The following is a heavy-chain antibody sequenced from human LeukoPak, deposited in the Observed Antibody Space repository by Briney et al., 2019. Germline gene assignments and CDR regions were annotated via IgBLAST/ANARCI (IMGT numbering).Heavy chain of an antibody. Sequence: PGGSLRLSCAASGFTFSSYSMNWVRQAPGKGLEWVSYISSSSSTIYYADSVKGRFTISRDNAKNSLYLQMNSLRAEDTAVYYCARGDYYDSSGYYPDFDYWGQGTLVTVSS. V-gene: IGHV3-48*01. D-gene: IGHD3-22*01. CDR2: ISSSSSTI. J-gene: IGHJ4*02. CDR1: GFTFSSYS. CDR3: ARGDYYDSSGYYPDFDY.